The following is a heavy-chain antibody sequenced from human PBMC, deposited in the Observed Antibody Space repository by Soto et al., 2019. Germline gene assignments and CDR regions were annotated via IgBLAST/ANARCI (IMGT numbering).Heavy chain of an antibody. Sequence: VQLVESGGGLVQPGRSLRLSCAASGFTLDDFAMHWVRQVPGKGLEWVSGISWDSDRLGYAASVKGRFTISRDNAKNSLFLQMNNLRAEDTAFYYCTKEAGRSYGKYGMDVWGQGTTVSVSS. J-gene: IGHJ6*02. CDR2: ISWDSDRL. D-gene: IGHD3-16*01. CDR1: GFTLDDFA. V-gene: IGHV3-9*01. CDR3: TKEAGRSYGKYGMDV.